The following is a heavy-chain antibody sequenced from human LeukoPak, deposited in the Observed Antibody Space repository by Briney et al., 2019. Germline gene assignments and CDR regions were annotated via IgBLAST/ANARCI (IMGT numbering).Heavy chain of an antibody. CDR1: GGSISSSSYY. J-gene: IGHJ6*02. V-gene: IGHV4-39*07. D-gene: IGHD6-13*01. Sequence: SETLSLTCTVSGGSISSSSYYWGWIRQPPGKGLEWIGSIYYSGSTNYNPSLKSRVTISVDTSKNQFSLKLSSVTAADTAVYYCARARAAAGPKYYYYYYGMDVWGQGTTVTVSS. CDR3: ARARAAAGPKYYYYYYGMDV. CDR2: IYYSGST.